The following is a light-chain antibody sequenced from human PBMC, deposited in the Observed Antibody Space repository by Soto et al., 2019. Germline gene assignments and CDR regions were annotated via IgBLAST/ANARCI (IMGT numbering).Light chain of an antibody. CDR1: QSISSW. CDR3: QQYKTYSIT. Sequence: DIQMTQSPSTLSASVGDRVTITCRASQSISSWLAWYQQKPGKAPKLLIYDASSLESGVPSRFSGSGSGTAFTLTISSLQPDDFATYYCQQYKTYSITFGQGTRLEIK. J-gene: IGKJ5*01. V-gene: IGKV1-5*01. CDR2: DAS.